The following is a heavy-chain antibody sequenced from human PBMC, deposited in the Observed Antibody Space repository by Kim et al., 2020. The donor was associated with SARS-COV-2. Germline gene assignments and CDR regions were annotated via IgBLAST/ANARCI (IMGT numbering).Heavy chain of an antibody. Sequence: SETLSLTCAVYGGSFSGYYWSWIRQPPGKGLEWIGEINHSGSTNYNPSLKSRVTISVDTSKNQFSLKLSSVTAADTAVYYCARVNGRKRIVDYWGQGTLVTVSS. CDR1: GGSFSGYY. J-gene: IGHJ4*02. V-gene: IGHV4-34*01. CDR3: ARVNGRKRIVDY. CDR2: INHSGST. D-gene: IGHD1-26*01.